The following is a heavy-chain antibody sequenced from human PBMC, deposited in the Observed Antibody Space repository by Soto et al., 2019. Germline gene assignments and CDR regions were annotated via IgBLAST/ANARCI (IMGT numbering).Heavy chain of an antibody. V-gene: IGHV1-3*04. Sequence: QVQLVQSGTEVKNPGASVMISCKASGYTFTPYAIQWVRQAPGQRLEWMGWINTGNGYTKYSQNFQGRVTFTRDTIPSTVYMGPSRLTSYDTAVYYCARDSNLEPSHYYLYMDVWGKGTTVTVSS. CDR2: INTGNGYT. CDR3: ARDSNLEPSHYYLYMDV. D-gene: IGHD1-1*01. J-gene: IGHJ6*03. CDR1: GYTFTPYA.